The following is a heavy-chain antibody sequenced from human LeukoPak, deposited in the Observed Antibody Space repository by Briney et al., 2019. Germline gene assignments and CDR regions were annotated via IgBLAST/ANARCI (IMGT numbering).Heavy chain of an antibody. Sequence: GGSLRLSCTGSGFTFSNYGMSWVRQAPGKGLEWVSAIDGGGVNTLYADSVKGRFTISRDNSKNTVYLQMNSLSAEDTAIYYCAKRSARPKPFDCWGQGTLVTVSS. V-gene: IGHV3-23*01. CDR2: IDGGGVNT. CDR3: AKRSARPKPFDC. CDR1: GFTFSNYG. D-gene: IGHD6-25*01. J-gene: IGHJ4*02.